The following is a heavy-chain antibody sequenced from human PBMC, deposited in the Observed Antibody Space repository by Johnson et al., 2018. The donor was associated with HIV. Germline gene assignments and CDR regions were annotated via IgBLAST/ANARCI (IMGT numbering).Heavy chain of an antibody. Sequence: VQLVESGGGVVRPGGSLRLSCAASGFTFDDYGVSWVRQAPGKGLEWVSVIYSGGSTYYADSVKGRFTISRDNSKNTVYLQMNSLRAEDTAVYYCARDYYDSSGYHHAFDIWGQGTMVTVSS. CDR3: ARDYYDSSGYHHAFDI. D-gene: IGHD3-22*01. CDR1: GFTFDDYG. J-gene: IGHJ3*02. CDR2: IYSGGST. V-gene: IGHV3-66*01.